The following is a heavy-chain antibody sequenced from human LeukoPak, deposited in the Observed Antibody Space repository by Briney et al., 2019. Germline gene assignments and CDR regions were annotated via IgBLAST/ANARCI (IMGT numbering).Heavy chain of an antibody. J-gene: IGHJ5*02. V-gene: IGHV4-59*01. D-gene: IGHD3-16*01. CDR3: ARVNIGDYVWEPWFDP. CDR2: IYQTTT. CDR1: GDSMSSYF. Sequence: SETLSLTCTVSGDSMSSYFWTWVRQFPGKGLEWVGYIYQTTTTYNPSLKGRATISADMSQNQLSLKVTSVTAADTAVYYCARVNIGDYVWEPWFDPWGQGTLVTVSS.